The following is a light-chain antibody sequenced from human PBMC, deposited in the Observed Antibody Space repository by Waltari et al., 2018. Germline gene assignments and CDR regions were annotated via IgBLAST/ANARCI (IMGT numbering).Light chain of an antibody. Sequence: EIVLTQSPATLSLSPGERATLSCRASQSVSSSLACYQQKPSQAPRLLIFDASNRATAIPARFSGSGSVTDFTLTISSLEPEDVAVYYCQQRNNWPTTFGGGTKVEIK. CDR2: DAS. V-gene: IGKV3-11*01. CDR1: QSVSSS. CDR3: QQRNNWPTT. J-gene: IGKJ4*01.